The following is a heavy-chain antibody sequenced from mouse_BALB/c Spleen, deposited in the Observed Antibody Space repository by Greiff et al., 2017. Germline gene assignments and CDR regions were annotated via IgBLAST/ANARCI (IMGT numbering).Heavy chain of an antibody. CDR3: ARSNYYGSSYFDY. D-gene: IGHD1-1*01. CDR1: GFTFSDYY. J-gene: IGHJ2*01. Sequence: EVQLVESGGGLVKPGGSLKLSCAASGFTFSDYYMYWVRQTPEKRLEWVATISDGGSYTYYPDSVKGRFTISRDNAKNNLYLQMSSLKSEDTAMYYCARSNYYGSSYFDYWGQGTTLTVSS. V-gene: IGHV5-4*02. CDR2: ISDGGSYT.